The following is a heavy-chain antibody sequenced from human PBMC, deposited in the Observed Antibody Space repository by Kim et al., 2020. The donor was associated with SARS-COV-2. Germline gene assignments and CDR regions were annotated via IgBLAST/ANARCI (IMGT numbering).Heavy chain of an antibody. V-gene: IGHV3-23*01. CDR3: SKGVGSTGYYNWFDP. Sequence: AESGKGRFHSSRDNSKNTLYLQMNSLRAEDTAVYYCSKGVGSTGYYNWFDPWGQGDLVTVSS. D-gene: IGHD3-22*01. J-gene: IGHJ5*02.